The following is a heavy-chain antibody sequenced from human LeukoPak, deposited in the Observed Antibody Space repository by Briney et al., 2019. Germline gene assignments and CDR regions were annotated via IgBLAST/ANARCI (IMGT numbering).Heavy chain of an antibody. CDR1: GFTFSGYW. V-gene: IGHV3-74*01. CDR3: AREEYSGSYYY. CDR2: INSDGSST. Sequence: GGSLRLSCAASGFTFSGYWMHWVRQAPGKGLVWVSRINSDGSSTSYADSVKGRFTISRDNAKNTLYLQMNSLRAEDTAVYYCAREEYSGSYYYWGQGTLVTVSS. J-gene: IGHJ4*02. D-gene: IGHD1-26*01.